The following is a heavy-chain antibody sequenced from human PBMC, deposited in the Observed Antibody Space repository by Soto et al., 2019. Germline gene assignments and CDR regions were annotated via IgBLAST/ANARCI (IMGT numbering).Heavy chain of an antibody. Sequence: GGSLRLSCAASGFTFSDYYMSWIRQAPGKGLEWVSYISSSGSTIYYADSVKGRFTISRDNAKNALYLQMNSLRAEDTAVYYCARVSNSGYDFSFYRGYYYYYMDVWGKGTTVTVSS. J-gene: IGHJ6*03. V-gene: IGHV3-11*01. CDR1: GFTFSDYY. CDR3: ARVSNSGYDFSFYRGYYYYYMDV. D-gene: IGHD5-12*01. CDR2: ISSSGSTI.